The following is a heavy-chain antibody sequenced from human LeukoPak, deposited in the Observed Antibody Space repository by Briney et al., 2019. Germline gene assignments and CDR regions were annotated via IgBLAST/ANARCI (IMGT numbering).Heavy chain of an antibody. CDR2: ISWNSGSI. V-gene: IGHV3-9*01. CDR3: AKGYYYDSSGGIDY. D-gene: IGHD3-22*01. Sequence: GGSLRLSCAASGFIFDDYGVHWVRQAPGKGLEWVSGISWNSGSIGYADSVKGRFTISRDNAKNSLYLQMNSLRAEDTALYYCAKGYYYDSSGGIDYWGQGTLVTVSS. CDR1: GFIFDDYG. J-gene: IGHJ4*02.